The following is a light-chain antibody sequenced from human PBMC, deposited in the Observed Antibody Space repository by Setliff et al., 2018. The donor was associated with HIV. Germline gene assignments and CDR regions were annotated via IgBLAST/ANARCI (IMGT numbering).Light chain of an antibody. CDR1: SSDIGTYNL. CDR3: SSYTGTSTFV. V-gene: IGLV2-23*02. CDR2: EVN. J-gene: IGLJ1*01. Sequence: QSVLTQPASVSGSPGQSITISCTGTSSDIGTYNLVSWYQQHPGKAPKVIIYEVNKRPSGVSNRFSVSKSGNTASLTISGLQAEDEGDYYCSSYTGTSTFVFGTGTKVTVL.